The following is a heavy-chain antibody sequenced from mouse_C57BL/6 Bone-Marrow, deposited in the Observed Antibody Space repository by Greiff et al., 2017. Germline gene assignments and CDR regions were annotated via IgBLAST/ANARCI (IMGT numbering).Heavy chain of an antibody. J-gene: IGHJ2*01. D-gene: IGHD1-1*01. CDR3: ARYDYGSSYFDY. CDR1: GYSITSDY. Sequence: EVKVVESGPGLAKPSPTLSLTCSVTGYSITSDYWNWIRKFPGNKLEYMGYISYSGSTYYNPSLKSRISITRDTSKNQYYLQLNSVTTEDTATYYCARYDYGSSYFDYWGQGTTLTVSS. CDR2: ISYSGST. V-gene: IGHV3-8*01.